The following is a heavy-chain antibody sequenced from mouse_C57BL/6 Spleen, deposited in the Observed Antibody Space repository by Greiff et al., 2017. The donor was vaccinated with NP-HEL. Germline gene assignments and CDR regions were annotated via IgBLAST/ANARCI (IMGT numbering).Heavy chain of an antibody. V-gene: IGHV5-4*01. CDR2: ISDGGSYT. J-gene: IGHJ2*01. D-gene: IGHD1-1*01. CDR3: ARDRNYYGSSFFDY. CDR1: GFTFSSCA. Sequence: EVMLVESGGGLVKPGGSLKLSCAASGFTFSSCAMSWVRQTPEKRLEWVATISDGGSYTYYPDNVKGRFTISRDNAKNNLYLQMSHLKSEDTAMYYCARDRNYYGSSFFDYWGQGTTLTVSS.